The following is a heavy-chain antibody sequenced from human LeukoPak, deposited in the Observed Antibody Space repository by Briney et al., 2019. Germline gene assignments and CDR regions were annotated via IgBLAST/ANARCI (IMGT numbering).Heavy chain of an antibody. V-gene: IGHV3-48*03. Sequence: GGSLRLSCAASGFTFSSYEMNWVRQAPGKGLEWVSYISSSGSTIYYADSVKGRFTISRDNAKNSLHLQMNSLRAEDTAVYYCARKLWFGEFPLGPWGQGTLVTVSS. D-gene: IGHD3-10*01. CDR2: ISSSGSTI. CDR1: GFTFSSYE. J-gene: IGHJ5*02. CDR3: ARKLWFGEFPLGP.